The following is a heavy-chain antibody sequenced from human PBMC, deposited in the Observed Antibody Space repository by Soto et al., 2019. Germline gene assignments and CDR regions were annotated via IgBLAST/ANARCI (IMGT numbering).Heavy chain of an antibody. CDR1: GFIFSSYA. CDR2: ISYDGSNK. J-gene: IGHJ5*02. V-gene: IGHV3-30-3*01. Sequence: GGSLRLSCADSGFIFSSYAMHWVRQAPGKGVEWVALISYDGSNKYYADSVKGRFTISRDNSKNTLYLQMNSLRAEDTAVYYCARVSALRAFDPWGQGTLVTVSS. D-gene: IGHD2-15*01. CDR3: ARVSALRAFDP.